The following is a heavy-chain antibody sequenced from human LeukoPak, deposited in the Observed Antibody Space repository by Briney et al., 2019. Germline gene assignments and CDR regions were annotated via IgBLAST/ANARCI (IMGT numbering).Heavy chain of an antibody. J-gene: IGHJ4*02. Sequence: GGSLRLSCAASGFTFSSYVMTWVRQAPGKGLEWVANINQDGSEKRYVESVKGRFIISRDNTYSSLYLQMNSLRADDTAVDYCARWETTVRPPDIWGQGTLVTVSS. D-gene: IGHD4-17*01. CDR2: INQDGSEK. CDR3: ARWETTVRPPDI. V-gene: IGHV3-7*05. CDR1: GFTFSSYV.